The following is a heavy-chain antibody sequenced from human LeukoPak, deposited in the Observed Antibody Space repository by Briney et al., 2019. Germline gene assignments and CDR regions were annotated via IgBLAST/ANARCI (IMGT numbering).Heavy chain of an antibody. CDR3: VRVNGAIDY. CDR2: IIPIFGTA. CDR1: GGTFSSYA. Sequence: GASVKVSCKASGGTFSSYAISWVRQAPGQGLEWMGGIIPIFGTANYAQKFQGRVTITADESTSTAYMELSSLTSDDTAVYYCVRVNGAIDYWGQGTLVTVSS. J-gene: IGHJ4*02. V-gene: IGHV1-69*13.